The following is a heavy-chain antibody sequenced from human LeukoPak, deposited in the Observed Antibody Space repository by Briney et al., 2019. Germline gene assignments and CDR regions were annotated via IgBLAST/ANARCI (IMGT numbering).Heavy chain of an antibody. CDR3: ARATGTTGSYYYYGMDV. CDR2: ISSSSSYI. J-gene: IGHJ6*02. D-gene: IGHD1-1*01. Sequence: PGGSLRLSCAASGCTFSSYSMNWVRQAPGKGLEWVSSISSSSSYIYYADSVKGPFTISRDNAKNSLYLQMNSLRAEDTAVYYCARATGTTGSYYYYGMDVWGQGTTVTVSS. CDR1: GCTFSSYS. V-gene: IGHV3-21*01.